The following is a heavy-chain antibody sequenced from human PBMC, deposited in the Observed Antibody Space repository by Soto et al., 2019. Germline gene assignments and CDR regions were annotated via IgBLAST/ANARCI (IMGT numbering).Heavy chain of an antibody. V-gene: IGHV3-74*01. CDR1: GFPFSNCW. Sequence: GGSLRLSCVASGFPFSNCWMHWVRQPPGKGLEWVSRISNDGSRTTYADSVKGRFTISRDNAKNTLNLQMNTLRAEDTAVYYCASSTTAGGDQQLGATWGQGTLVTVS. D-gene: IGHD6-6*01. J-gene: IGHJ4*02. CDR3: ASSTTAGGDQQLGAT. CDR2: ISNDGSRT.